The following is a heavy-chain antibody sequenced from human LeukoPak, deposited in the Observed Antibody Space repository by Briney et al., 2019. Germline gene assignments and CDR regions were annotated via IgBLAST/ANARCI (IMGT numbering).Heavy chain of an antibody. CDR3: AKDTAYCGGDCYYFDY. V-gene: IGHV3-23*01. D-gene: IGHD2-21*02. J-gene: IGHJ4*02. CDR1: GFTFKSYW. Sequence: GGSLRLSCVTSGFTFKSYWVNWVRQAPGKGLEWVSAISGSGGSTYYADSVKGRFTISRDNSKNTLYLQMNSLRAEDTAVYYCAKDTAYCGGDCYYFDYWGQGTLVTVSS. CDR2: ISGSGGST.